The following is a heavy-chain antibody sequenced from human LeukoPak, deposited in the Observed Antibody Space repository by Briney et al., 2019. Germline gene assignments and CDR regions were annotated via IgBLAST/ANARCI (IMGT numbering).Heavy chain of an antibody. CDR1: GFTFSSYG. CDR2: IRYDGSNK. V-gene: IGHV3-30*02. J-gene: IGHJ5*02. CDR3: AKDKPEWYNWKNWFDP. D-gene: IGHD1-20*01. Sequence: GGSLRLSCAASGFTFSSYGMHWVRQAPGKGPERVAFIRYDGSNKYYADSVKGRFTISRDNSKDTLYLQMNSLRAEDTAVYYCAKDKPEWYNWKNWFDPWGQGTLVTVSS.